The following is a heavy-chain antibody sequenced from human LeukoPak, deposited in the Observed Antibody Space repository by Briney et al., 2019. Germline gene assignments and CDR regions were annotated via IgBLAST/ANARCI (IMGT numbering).Heavy chain of an antibody. V-gene: IGHV5-51*01. CDR1: GYTFSSYW. CDR3: ARRQRGYSYGYLVSFVDY. CDR2: IYPRDAQT. D-gene: IGHD5-18*01. Sequence: GESLKVSCKASGYTFSSYWIGWVRQMPGQGPEWIAMIYPRDAQTRYSPSFQGHVTISADMSISTVYLQWSRLKASDTAMYYCARRQRGYSYGYLVSFVDYWGQGTLVTVSS. J-gene: IGHJ4*02.